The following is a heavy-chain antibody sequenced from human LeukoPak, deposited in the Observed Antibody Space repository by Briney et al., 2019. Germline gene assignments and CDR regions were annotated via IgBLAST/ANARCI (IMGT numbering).Heavy chain of an antibody. CDR1: GFTFSSYA. Sequence: PGRSLRLSCAASGFTFSSYAMHWVRQAPGKGLEWVAVISYDGSNKYYADSVKGRFTISRDNSKNTLYLQMNSLRADDTAVYYCARDLAAGEHFYFDLWGRGALVTVSS. CDR3: ARDLAAGEHFYFDL. V-gene: IGHV3-30-3*01. CDR2: ISYDGSNK. J-gene: IGHJ2*01. D-gene: IGHD7-27*01.